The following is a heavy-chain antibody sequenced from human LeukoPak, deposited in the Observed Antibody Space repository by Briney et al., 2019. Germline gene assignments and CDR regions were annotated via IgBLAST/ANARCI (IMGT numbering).Heavy chain of an antibody. CDR2: MSYDGSNK. CDR3: AKAIGAYNDY. D-gene: IGHD1-1*01. CDR1: GFTFSNFG. V-gene: IGHV3-30*18. Sequence: GGSLRLSCATSGFTFSNFGRNWVRQAPGKGLEWVAVMSYDGSNKYYADSVKGRFTISRDNSKNTLYLQMNSLRAEDSAVYYCAKAIGAYNDYWGLGTLVTVSS. J-gene: IGHJ4*02.